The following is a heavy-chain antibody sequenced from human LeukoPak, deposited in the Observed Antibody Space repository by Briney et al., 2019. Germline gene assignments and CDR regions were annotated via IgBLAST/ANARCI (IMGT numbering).Heavy chain of an antibody. Sequence: GGSLRLSCTASDFNFNTYTIDWVRQAPGKGLEWVSSISSRSSYIYYADALRDRLSTSRDNAKNSVYLQMDGLRVEDTAVYYCAKIDDYYKHFDSWGQGTLVTVPS. CDR1: DFNFNTYT. CDR2: ISSRSSYI. CDR3: AKIDDYYKHFDS. J-gene: IGHJ4*02. V-gene: IGHV3-21*01. D-gene: IGHD2-21*02.